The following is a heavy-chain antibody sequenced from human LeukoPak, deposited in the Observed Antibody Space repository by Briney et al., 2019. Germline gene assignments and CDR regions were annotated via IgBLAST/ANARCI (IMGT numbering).Heavy chain of an antibody. J-gene: IGHJ6*02. CDR3: ARHQSYYDILTGTHYYGMDV. V-gene: IGHV5-51*01. CDR1: GYSFTSYW. D-gene: IGHD3-9*01. Sequence: GESLKISCKGSGYSFTSYWIGWVRQMPGKGLEWMGIIYPGDSDTRYSPSFQGQVTISADKSISTAYLQWSSLKASDTAMYYCARHQSYYDILTGTHYYGMDVWGQGTPVTVSS. CDR2: IYPGDSDT.